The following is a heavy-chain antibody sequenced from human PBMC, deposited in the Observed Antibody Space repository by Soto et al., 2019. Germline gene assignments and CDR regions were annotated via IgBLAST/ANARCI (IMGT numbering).Heavy chain of an antibody. CDR3: ERVPRYSSGWYLAPAY. CDR2: INPNSGGT. Sequence: QVQLVQSGAEVKKPGASVKVSCKASGYTFTGYYMHWVRQAPGQGLACMGWINPNSGGTNYAQKFQGWVTMTRDTSISTADMELSRLRSDDTAVYYCERVPRYSSGWYLAPAYWGQGTLVTVSS. J-gene: IGHJ4*02. V-gene: IGHV1-2*04. D-gene: IGHD6-19*01. CDR1: GYTFTGYY.